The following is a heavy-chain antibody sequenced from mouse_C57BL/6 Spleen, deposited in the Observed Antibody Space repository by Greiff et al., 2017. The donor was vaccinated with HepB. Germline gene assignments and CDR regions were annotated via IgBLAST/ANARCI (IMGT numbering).Heavy chain of an antibody. Sequence: QVQLQQPGAELVRPGTSVKLSCKASGYTFTSYWMHWVKQRPGQGLEWIGVIDPSDSYTNYNQKFKGKATLTVDTSSSTAYMQLSSLTSEDSAVYYCARGELGYYFDYRGQGTTLTVSS. CDR2: IDPSDSYT. D-gene: IGHD4-1*01. CDR3: ARGELGYYFDY. J-gene: IGHJ2*01. CDR1: GYTFTSYW. V-gene: IGHV1-59*01.